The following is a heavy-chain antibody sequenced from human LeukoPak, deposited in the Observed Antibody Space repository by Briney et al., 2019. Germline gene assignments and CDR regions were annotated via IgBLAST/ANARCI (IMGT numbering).Heavy chain of an antibody. J-gene: IGHJ4*02. D-gene: IGHD4-23*01. CDR3: ARDKRDYGSNSGAGMIDY. Sequence: PSQTLSLTCTVSGGSISSGGYYWSWIRQHPGKGLEWIGYIYYSGSTYYNPSLKSRVTISVDTSKNQFSLKLSSVTAADTAVYYCARDKRDYGSNSGAGMIDYWGQGTLVTVSS. CDR1: GGSISSGGYY. CDR2: IYYSGST. V-gene: IGHV4-31*03.